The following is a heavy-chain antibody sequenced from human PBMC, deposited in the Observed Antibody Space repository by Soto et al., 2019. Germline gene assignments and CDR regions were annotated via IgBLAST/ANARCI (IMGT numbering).Heavy chain of an antibody. Sequence: LRLSCAASGFTFSSYAMHWVRQAPGKGLEWVAVISYDGSNKYYADSVKGRFTISRDNSKNTLYLQMNSLRAEDTAVYYCARTTGQGQTYYYDSSGYYLGYWGQGTLVTVSS. CDR3: ARTTGQGQTYYYDSSGYYLGY. CDR1: GFTFSSYA. J-gene: IGHJ4*02. CDR2: ISYDGSNK. D-gene: IGHD3-22*01. V-gene: IGHV3-30-3*01.